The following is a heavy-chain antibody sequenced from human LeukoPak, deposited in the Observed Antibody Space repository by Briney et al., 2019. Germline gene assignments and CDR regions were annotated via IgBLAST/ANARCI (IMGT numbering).Heavy chain of an antibody. V-gene: IGHV3-23*01. CDR2: ISSGAGTT. CDR1: GFTFSSYA. D-gene: IGHD6-19*01. J-gene: IGHJ5*02. Sequence: SGGSLRLSCAASGFTFSSYAMSWVRQVPGKRLEWVSAISSGAGTTGYADSVKGRFTISRVNSKSTIYLQMNSLRAEDTAIYYCAKGLEQSYSGWSTSYDAWGQGTLVTVSS. CDR3: AKGLEQSYSGWSTSYDA.